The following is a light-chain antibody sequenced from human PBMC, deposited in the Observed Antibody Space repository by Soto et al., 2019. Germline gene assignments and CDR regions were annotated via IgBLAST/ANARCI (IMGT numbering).Light chain of an antibody. CDR1: SSDVGGYNY. CDR3: CSYAGSYIHAV. Sequence: ALTQPRSVSGSPGQSVTISCTGTSSDVGGYNYVSWYQQHPGKAPKLMIYDVSKRPSGVPDRFSGSKSGNTASLTISGLQAEDEADYYCCSYAGSYIHAVFGGGTQLTVL. V-gene: IGLV2-11*01. J-gene: IGLJ7*01. CDR2: DVS.